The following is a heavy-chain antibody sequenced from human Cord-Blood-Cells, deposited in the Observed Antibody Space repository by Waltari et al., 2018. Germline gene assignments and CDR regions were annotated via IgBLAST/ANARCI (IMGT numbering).Heavy chain of an antibody. V-gene: IGHV4-39*01. CDR3: VRQDIVVVPAASWFDP. CDR2: IYYSGST. Sequence: QLQLQESGPGLVKPSETLSLTCTVSGGSISSSSYYWGWIRQPPGKGLEWIGSIYYSGSTYYNPSLKSRVTISVDTSKNQFSLKLSSVTAADTAVYYCVRQDIVVVPAASWFDPWGQGTLVTVSS. CDR1: GGSISSSSYY. J-gene: IGHJ5*02. D-gene: IGHD2-2*01.